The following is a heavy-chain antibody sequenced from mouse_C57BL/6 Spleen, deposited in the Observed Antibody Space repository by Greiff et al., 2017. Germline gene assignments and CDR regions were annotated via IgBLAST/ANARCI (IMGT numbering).Heavy chain of an antibody. Sequence: QVQLQQPGAELVRPGTSVKLSCKASGYTFTSYWMHWVKQRPGQGLEWIGVIDPSDSYTNYNQKFKGTATLTVDTSSSTAYMQLSSLTSEDSAVYYCARSYYGSSYVFAYWGQGTLVTVSA. J-gene: IGHJ3*01. V-gene: IGHV1-59*01. D-gene: IGHD1-1*01. CDR2: IDPSDSYT. CDR3: ARSYYGSSYVFAY. CDR1: GYTFTSYW.